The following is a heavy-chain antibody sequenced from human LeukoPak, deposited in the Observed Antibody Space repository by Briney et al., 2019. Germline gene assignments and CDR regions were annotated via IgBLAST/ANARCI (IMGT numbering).Heavy chain of an antibody. CDR1: GYSFTSYW. V-gene: IGHV5-51*01. J-gene: IGHJ6*02. CDR3: ARRRGPWYYYYYGMDV. CDR2: IYPGDSDT. Sequence: GESLKISCKGSGYSFTSYWIGWVRQMPGKGLEWMGIIYPGDSDTRYSPSFQGQVTISADKSISTAYLQWSSLKASDTAMYYCARRRGPWYYYYYGMDVWGQGTTVTVSS.